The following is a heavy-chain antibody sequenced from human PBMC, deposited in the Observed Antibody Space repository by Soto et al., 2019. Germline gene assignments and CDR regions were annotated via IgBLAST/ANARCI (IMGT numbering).Heavy chain of an antibody. CDR3: ASDAPPADY. V-gene: IGHV1-18*03. CDR1: GYTFASYA. CDR2: ISAYNGNT. Sequence: QVQLVQSGAEVKKPGASVKVSCKASGYTFASYAISWVRQAPGQGLEWMGWISAYNGNTNYAQKLQGRVTMTTDTATSTAYMELRSLSSDDMAVYSCASDAPPADYWGQGTLVTVSS. J-gene: IGHJ4*02.